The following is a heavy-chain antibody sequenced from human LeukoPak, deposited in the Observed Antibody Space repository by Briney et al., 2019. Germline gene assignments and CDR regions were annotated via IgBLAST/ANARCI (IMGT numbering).Heavy chain of an antibody. J-gene: IGHJ4*02. CDR1: GFTFSNYW. Sequence: GGSLRLSCAASGFTFSNYWLSWVRQAPGKGLEWVANMKQDGSEKYSVDSVKGRFTISRDYAKNSLYLQMNSLRAEDTAVYYCARGPLGSSWYAHYFDYWGQGTLVTVSS. D-gene: IGHD6-13*01. CDR2: MKQDGSEK. CDR3: ARGPLGSSWYAHYFDY. V-gene: IGHV3-7*01.